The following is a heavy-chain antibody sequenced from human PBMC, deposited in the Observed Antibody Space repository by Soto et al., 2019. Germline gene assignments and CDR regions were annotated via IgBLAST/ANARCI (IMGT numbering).Heavy chain of an antibody. Sequence: PGGYLRLSCAASGFTFDDYAMHWVRQAPGKGLEWVSGISWNSGSVGYADSVKGRFTISRDNAKNSLYLQMNSLRAEDTALYYCAKDRVGATGAPLFHHCGQRTLVTVSS. D-gene: IGHD1-26*01. J-gene: IGHJ1*01. CDR1: GFTFDDYA. CDR2: ISWNSGSV. CDR3: AKDRVGATGAPLFHH. V-gene: IGHV3-9*01.